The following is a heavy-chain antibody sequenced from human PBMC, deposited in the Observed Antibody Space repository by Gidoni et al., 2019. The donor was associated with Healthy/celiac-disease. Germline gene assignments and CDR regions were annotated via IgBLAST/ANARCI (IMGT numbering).Heavy chain of an antibody. V-gene: IGHV3-21*01. D-gene: IGHD3-22*01. J-gene: IGHJ4*02. CDR3: ARDKEGAGYYRYYFDY. CDR2: ISSSSSYI. CDR1: GFTFSSYS. Sequence: EVQLVESGGGLVKPGGSLRLSCAASGFTFSSYSMNWVRQAPGKGLECVSSISSSSSYIYYADSVKGRFTISIDNAKNSLYLQMNSRRAEDTAVYYCARDKEGAGYYRYYFDYWGQGTLVTVSS.